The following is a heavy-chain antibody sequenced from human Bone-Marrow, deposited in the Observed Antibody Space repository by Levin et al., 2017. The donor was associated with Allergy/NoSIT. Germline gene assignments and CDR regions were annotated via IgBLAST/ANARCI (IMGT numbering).Heavy chain of an antibody. CDR2: ISYDGSRK. V-gene: IGHV3-30*04. D-gene: IGHD1-1*01. Sequence: PGASVKVSCGASGFTFSSHAMHWVRQAPGKGLEWVSYISYDGSRKYYADSVKGRFTVSRDNSKNTMYLQINSLGAEDTAVYYCARDLTGTYSNDYWGQGTLVTVSS. CDR1: GFTFSSHA. J-gene: IGHJ4*02. CDR3: ARDLTGTYSNDY.